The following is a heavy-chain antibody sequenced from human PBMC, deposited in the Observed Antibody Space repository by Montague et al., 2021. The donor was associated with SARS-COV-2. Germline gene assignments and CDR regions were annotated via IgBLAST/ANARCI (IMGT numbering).Heavy chain of an antibody. CDR2: INHSRST. CDR1: GGSFSGYY. CDR3: ARGRRILLWFGELLSGGDYYGRDV. Sequence: SETLSLTCAVYGGSFSGYYWSWFRQPPGKGLQWFVEINHSRSTNYNPSLKSRVTISVDTSKNQFSPKLSSVTAADTAVYYCARGRRILLWFGELLSGGDYYGRDVWGQGTTVTVSS. V-gene: IGHV4-34*01. D-gene: IGHD3-10*01. J-gene: IGHJ6*02.